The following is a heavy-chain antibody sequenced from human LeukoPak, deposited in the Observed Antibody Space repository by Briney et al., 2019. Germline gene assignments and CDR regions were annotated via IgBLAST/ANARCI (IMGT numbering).Heavy chain of an antibody. D-gene: IGHD6-19*01. V-gene: IGHV4-34*01. CDR1: GGSFSGYY. Sequence: SETLSLTCAVYGGSFSGYYWSWIRQPPGKGLEWIGEINHSGSTDYNPSLKSRVTISVDTSKNQFSLKLSSVTAADTAVYYCARGAVAFDYWGQGTLVTVSS. CDR2: INHSGST. J-gene: IGHJ4*02. CDR3: ARGAVAFDY.